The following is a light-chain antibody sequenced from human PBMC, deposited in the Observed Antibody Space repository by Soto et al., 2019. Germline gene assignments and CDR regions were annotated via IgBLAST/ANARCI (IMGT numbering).Light chain of an antibody. Sequence: ILLTQSSGSLSSPPGERNTLSCRASQSVSSSYLAWYQKKPAPAPRLLIFDASSRATGIPDRFSGSGSGTDFTLTISRMEPEDFAVYYCQQYGSSPFGQGTRLEIK. J-gene: IGKJ5*01. V-gene: IGKV3-20*01. CDR1: QSVSSSY. CDR2: DAS. CDR3: QQYGSSP.